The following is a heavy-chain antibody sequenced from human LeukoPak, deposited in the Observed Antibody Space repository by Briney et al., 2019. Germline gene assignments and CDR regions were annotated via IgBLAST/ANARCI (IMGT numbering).Heavy chain of an antibody. J-gene: IGHJ4*02. CDR1: GGSISSSSYY. Sequence: SETLSLTCTVSGGSISSSSYYWGWIRQPPGKGLEWIGSIYYSGSTYYNPSLKSRVTISVDTSKNQFSLKLSSVSAADTAVYYCARGPHMLRATTPLDYWGQGTLVTVSS. CDR2: IYYSGST. D-gene: IGHD1-26*01. V-gene: IGHV4-39*07. CDR3: ARGPHMLRATTPLDY.